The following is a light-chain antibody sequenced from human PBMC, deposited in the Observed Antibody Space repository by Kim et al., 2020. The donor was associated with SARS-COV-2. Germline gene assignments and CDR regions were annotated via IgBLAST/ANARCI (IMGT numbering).Light chain of an antibody. CDR1: QSVSRN. J-gene: IGKJ1*01. V-gene: IGKV3-15*01. CDR3: QQYNDWPRT. Sequence: VSPGDRGTLSCRASQSVSRNLAWYQVKTGQAPRLLMYSESTRANVIPPRISGSGSGTEFTLTISSLQSEDFAVYYCQQYNDWPRTFGQGTKVDIK. CDR2: SES.